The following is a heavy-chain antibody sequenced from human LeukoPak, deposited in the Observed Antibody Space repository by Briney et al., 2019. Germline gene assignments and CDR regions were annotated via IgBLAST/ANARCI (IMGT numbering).Heavy chain of an antibody. V-gene: IGHV3-30*02. CDR3: ARTPWGVAARQYYFHYMDV. J-gene: IGHJ6*03. CDR1: GFTFSSYG. Sequence: GGSLRLSCAAPGFTFSSYGMHWVRQAPGKGLEWVAFIRYDGSNKYYADSVKGRFTISRDNSKNTLYLQMNSLRAEDTAVYYCARTPWGVAARQYYFHYMDVWGKGTTVTVSS. CDR2: IRYDGSNK. D-gene: IGHD6-6*01.